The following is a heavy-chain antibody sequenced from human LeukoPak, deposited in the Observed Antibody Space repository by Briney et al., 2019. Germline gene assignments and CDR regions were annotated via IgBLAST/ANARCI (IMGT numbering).Heavy chain of an antibody. Sequence: ASVKVSCKASGGTFSSYAISWVRQAPGQGLEWMGGIIPIFGTANYAQKFQGRVTITADKSTSTAYMELSSLSSEDTAVYYCARGLTTVTSHFDYWGQGTLVTVSS. V-gene: IGHV1-69*06. CDR3: ARGLTTVTSHFDY. J-gene: IGHJ4*02. CDR2: IIPIFGTA. D-gene: IGHD4-17*01. CDR1: GGTFSSYA.